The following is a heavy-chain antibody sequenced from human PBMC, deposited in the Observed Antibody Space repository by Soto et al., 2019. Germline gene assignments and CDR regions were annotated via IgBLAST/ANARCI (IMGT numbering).Heavy chain of an antibody. J-gene: IGHJ6*03. V-gene: IGHV3-30*18. Sequence: GGSLRLSCAASGFTFSSYGMHWVRQAPGKGLEWVAVISYDGSNKYYADSVKGRFTISRDNSKNTLYLQMNSLRAEDTAVYYCAKAVPAAIHYYYYYMDVWGKGTTVTVSS. CDR1: GFTFSSYG. CDR3: AKAVPAAIHYYYYYMDV. CDR2: ISYDGSNK. D-gene: IGHD2-2*02.